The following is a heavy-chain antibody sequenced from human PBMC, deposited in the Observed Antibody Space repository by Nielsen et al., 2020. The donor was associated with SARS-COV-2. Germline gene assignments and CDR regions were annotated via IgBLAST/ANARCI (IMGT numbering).Heavy chain of an antibody. Sequence: ASVKVSCKASGYTFTSYAMNWVRQAPVQGLEWMGWINTNTGNPTYAQGFTGRFVFSLDTSVSTAYLQISSLKAEDTAVYYCARDRTITMVRGVILGYYYGMDVWGQGTTVTVSS. CDR2: INTNTGNP. CDR3: ARDRTITMVRGVILGYYYGMDV. CDR1: GYTFTSYA. V-gene: IGHV7-4-1*02. D-gene: IGHD3-10*01. J-gene: IGHJ6*02.